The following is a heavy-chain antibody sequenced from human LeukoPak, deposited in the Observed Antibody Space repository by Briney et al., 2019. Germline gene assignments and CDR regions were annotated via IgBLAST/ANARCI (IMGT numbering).Heavy chain of an antibody. CDR3: ARRSHCTGDSCYPV. J-gene: IGHJ6*02. D-gene: IGHD2-15*01. V-gene: IGHV4-39*01. Sequence: PSETLSLTCTFSGDSMTSSNHYWVWIRQPPGKGLEWIGSIYYCGSTYYNPSLKSRVTISQDTSKNQFSLKVNTVTAADTAVYHCARRSHCTGDSCYPVWGQGTTVTVSS. CDR2: IYYCGST. CDR1: GDSMTSSNHY.